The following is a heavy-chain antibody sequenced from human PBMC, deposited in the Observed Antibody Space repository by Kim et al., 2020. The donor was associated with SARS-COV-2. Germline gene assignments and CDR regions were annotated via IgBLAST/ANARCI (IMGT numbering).Heavy chain of an antibody. Sequence: GGSLRLSCAASGFTFSSYGMHWVRQAPGKGLEWVAVISYDGSNKYYADSVKGRFTISRDNSKNTLYLQMNSLRAEDTAVYYCAKDFLLAAAGYYYYYYGMDVWGQGTTVTVSS. J-gene: IGHJ6*02. D-gene: IGHD6-13*01. CDR3: AKDFLLAAAGYYYYYYGMDV. CDR1: GFTFSSYG. V-gene: IGHV3-30*18. CDR2: ISYDGSNK.